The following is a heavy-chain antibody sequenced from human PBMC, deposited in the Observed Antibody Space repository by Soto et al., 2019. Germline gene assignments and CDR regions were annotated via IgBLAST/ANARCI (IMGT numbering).Heavy chain of an antibody. V-gene: IGHV3-21*01. CDR3: ARAPSRIHSSGWQNLRVDGGNWFDP. CDR2: ISSSSSYI. CDR1: GFTFSSYS. D-gene: IGHD6-19*01. Sequence: PGGSLRLSCAASGFTFSSYSMNWVRQAPGKGLEWVSSISSSSSYIYYADSVKGRFTISRDNAKNSLYLQMNSLRAEDTAVYYCARAPSRIHSSGWQNLRVDGGNWFDPWGQGTLVTVSS. J-gene: IGHJ5*02.